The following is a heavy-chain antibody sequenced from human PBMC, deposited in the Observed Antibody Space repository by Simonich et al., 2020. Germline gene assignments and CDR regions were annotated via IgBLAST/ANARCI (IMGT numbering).Heavy chain of an antibody. D-gene: IGHD7-27*01. CDR3: ARDGLGTAYYYYMDV. J-gene: IGHJ6*03. CDR2: INRDGSST. CDR1: GVTFSSYW. V-gene: IGHV3-74*01. Sequence: EVQLVESGGGLVQPGGSLRLSCAASGVTFSSYWMHWVRQAPGKGLVWVSRINRDGSSTSDADSVKGRFTLSRDNAKNTLYLQMNSLRAEDTAVYYCARDGLGTAYYYYMDVWGKGTTVTVSS.